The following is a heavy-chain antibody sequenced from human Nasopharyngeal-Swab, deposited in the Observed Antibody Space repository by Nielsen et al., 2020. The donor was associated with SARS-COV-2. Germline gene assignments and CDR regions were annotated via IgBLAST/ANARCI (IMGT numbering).Heavy chain of an antibody. J-gene: IGHJ4*02. CDR3: AEDQGSYYDY. CDR2: IYSGGSST. Sequence: GGSLRLSCAASGFTFSSYAMSWVRQAPGKGLEWASVIYSGGSSTYYADSVKGRFTISRDNSKNTLYLQMNSLRAEDTAVYYCAEDQGSYYDYWGQGTLVTVSS. CDR1: GFTFSSYA. D-gene: IGHD1-26*01. V-gene: IGHV3-23*03.